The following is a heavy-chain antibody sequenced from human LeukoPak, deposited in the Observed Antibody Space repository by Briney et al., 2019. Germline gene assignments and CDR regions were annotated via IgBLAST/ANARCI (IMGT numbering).Heavy chain of an antibody. V-gene: IGHV1-18*01. J-gene: IGHJ4*02. CDR1: GYTFSSYG. D-gene: IGHD1-26*01. Sequence: ASVKVSCKASGYTFSSYGITWVRQAPGQGLEWMGWISTYNGNTNYAQKLQDRVTMTTDTSTRTAYMELRSLRSDDTAIYYCARTPPPTIVGAHYFDCWGQGTLVTVSS. CDR2: ISTYNGNT. CDR3: ARTPPPTIVGAHYFDC.